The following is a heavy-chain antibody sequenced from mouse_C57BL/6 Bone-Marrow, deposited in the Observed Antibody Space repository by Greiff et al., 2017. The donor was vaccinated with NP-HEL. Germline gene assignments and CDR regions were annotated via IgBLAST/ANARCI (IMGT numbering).Heavy chain of an antibody. V-gene: IGHV1-82*01. CDR1: GYAFSSSW. D-gene: IGHD2-5*01. CDR2: IYPGDGDT. Sequence: QVQLKESGPELVKPGASVRISCKASGYAFSSSWMNWVKQRPGKGLEWIGRIYPGDGDTNYNGKFKGKATLTADKSSSTAYMQLSSLTSEDSAVYFCAPYYSNSFAYWGQGTLVTVSA. CDR3: APYYSNSFAY. J-gene: IGHJ3*01.